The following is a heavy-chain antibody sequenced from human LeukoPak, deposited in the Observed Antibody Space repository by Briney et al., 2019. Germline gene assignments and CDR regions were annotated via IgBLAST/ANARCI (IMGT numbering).Heavy chain of an antibody. D-gene: IGHD1-26*01. V-gene: IGHV4-59*01. CDR3: ARDTHWDDAFDI. CDR2: IYYSGST. CDR1: GVSFSGYY. J-gene: IGHJ3*02. Sequence: SETLSLTCAVYGVSFSGYYWSWIRQPPGKGLEWIGYIYYSGSTNYNPSLKSRVTISVDTSKNQFSLKLSSVTAADTAVYYCARDTHWDDAFDIWGQGTMVTVSS.